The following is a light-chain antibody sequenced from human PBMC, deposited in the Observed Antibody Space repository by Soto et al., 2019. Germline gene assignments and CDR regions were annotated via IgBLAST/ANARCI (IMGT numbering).Light chain of an antibody. Sequence: EIVLTQSPATLSLSPGERATLSCRASQSVSSYLAWYQQKPGQAPRLLIYDASNRATGIPARFSGSGSGTHFTLTTSSLEPEDFAVYYCQQRSNWPPYTFGQGTKLEIK. CDR2: DAS. J-gene: IGKJ2*01. CDR1: QSVSSY. CDR3: QQRSNWPPYT. V-gene: IGKV3-11*01.